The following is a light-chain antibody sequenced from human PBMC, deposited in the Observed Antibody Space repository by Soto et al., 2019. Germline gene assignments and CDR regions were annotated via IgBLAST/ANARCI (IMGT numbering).Light chain of an antibody. J-gene: IGKJ1*01. CDR2: GAS. CDR1: QSIRNW. V-gene: IGKV1-5*01. CDR3: QEYNSNSPWT. Sequence: DIQMTQSPSTLSASVGERVTITCRACQSIRNWLAWYQQKPGKAPKLLIFGASSLDSGVPSRFSGSGSGTEFTLTISSLQADDFATYYCQEYNSNSPWTFGQGTKVEIK.